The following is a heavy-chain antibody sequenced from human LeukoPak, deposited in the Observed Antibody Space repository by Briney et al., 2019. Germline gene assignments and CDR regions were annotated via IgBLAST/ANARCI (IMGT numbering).Heavy chain of an antibody. V-gene: IGHV4-31*03. CDR1: GGSISSGGYY. D-gene: IGHD2-2*01. CDR2: IYYSGST. Sequence: TLSLTCTVSGGSISSGGYYWSWIRQHPGKGLEWIGYIYYSGSTYYNPSLKSRVTISVDTSKNQFSLKLSSVTAADTAVYYCARGGAVPAANTGYGMDVWGQGTTVTVSS. CDR3: ARGGAVPAANTGYGMDV. J-gene: IGHJ6*02.